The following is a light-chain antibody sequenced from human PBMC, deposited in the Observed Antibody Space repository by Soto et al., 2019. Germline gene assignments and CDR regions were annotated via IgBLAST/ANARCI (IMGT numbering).Light chain of an antibody. CDR3: QQRRNWPLT. Sequence: EIVLTQSPATLSLSPGEGATLSCRASQSISSYLAWYQQKPGQAPRLLIYDASNRATGIPGRFSGSGSGTDFTLTISSQEPEDFAVYYCQQRRNWPLTFGGGTKVEIK. CDR2: DAS. J-gene: IGKJ4*01. V-gene: IGKV3-11*01. CDR1: QSISSY.